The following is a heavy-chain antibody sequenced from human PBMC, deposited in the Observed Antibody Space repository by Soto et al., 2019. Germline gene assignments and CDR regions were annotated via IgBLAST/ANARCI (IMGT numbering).Heavy chain of an antibody. CDR2: IYYSGST. Sequence: TLSLTCTVSGGSISSGDYYWSWIRQPPGKGLEWIGYIYYSGSTYYNPSLKSRVTISVDTSKNQFSLKLSSVTAADTAVYYCARQGYCSSTSCYNWLDPWGQGTLVTVSS. V-gene: IGHV4-30-4*01. J-gene: IGHJ5*02. D-gene: IGHD2-2*01. CDR3: ARQGYCSSTSCYNWLDP. CDR1: GGSISSGDYY.